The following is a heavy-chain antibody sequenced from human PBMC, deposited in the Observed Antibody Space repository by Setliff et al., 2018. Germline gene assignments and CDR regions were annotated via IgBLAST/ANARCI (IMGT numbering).Heavy chain of an antibody. V-gene: IGHV3-11*04. J-gene: IGHJ4*02. CDR1: GFTFSAHY. Sequence: GGSLRLSCAASGFTFSAHYMDWVRQAPGKGLEWVSYIGESGNNIHYADSVKGRFTISRDNSKNTLYLQMNSLRAEDTAVYYCARDDMRTWIQLWPTSNYFDYWGQGTLVTVS. CDR2: IGESGNNI. CDR3: ARDDMRTWIQLWPTSNYFDY. D-gene: IGHD5-18*01.